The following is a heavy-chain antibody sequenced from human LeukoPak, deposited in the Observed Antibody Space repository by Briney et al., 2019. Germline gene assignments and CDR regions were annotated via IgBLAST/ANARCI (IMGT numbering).Heavy chain of an antibody. Sequence: GSLRLSCAASGFTFSSYAMSWVRQAPGKGLEWVSAISGSGGSTYYADSVKGRFTISRDNSKNTLYLQMNSLRAEDTAVYYCAKSGRPGDYYYYYMDVWGKGTTVTVSS. CDR1: GFTFSSYA. V-gene: IGHV3-23*01. CDR2: ISGSGGST. D-gene: IGHD6-6*01. CDR3: AKSGRPGDYYYYYMDV. J-gene: IGHJ6*03.